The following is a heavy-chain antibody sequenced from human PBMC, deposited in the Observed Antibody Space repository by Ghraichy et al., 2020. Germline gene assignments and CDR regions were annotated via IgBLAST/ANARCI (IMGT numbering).Heavy chain of an antibody. J-gene: IGHJ4*02. CDR3: ARGKAGDYYDSSGFFDY. D-gene: IGHD3-22*01. Sequence: SETLSLTCAVSGYSISSDYYWGWIRQPPGKGLEWIGSMYHRGSTYYNPSLKSRVTISLDTSKNQLSLKLSSVTAADTAVYYCARGKAGDYYDSSGFFDYWGQGPLVTVSS. V-gene: IGHV4-38-2*01. CDR2: MYHRGST. CDR1: GYSISSDYY.